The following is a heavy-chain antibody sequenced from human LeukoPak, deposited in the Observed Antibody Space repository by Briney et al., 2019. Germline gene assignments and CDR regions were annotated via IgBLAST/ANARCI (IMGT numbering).Heavy chain of an antibody. CDR1: GGSFSGYY. CDR2: INHSGST. D-gene: IGHD6-19*01. CDR3: AREREAVDNWFDP. Sequence: SETLSLTCAVYGGSFSGYYWSWIRQPPGKGLEWIGEINHSGSTYYNPSLKSRVTISVDTSKNQFSLKLSSVTAADTAVYYCAREREAVDNWFDPWGQGTLVTVSS. V-gene: IGHV4-34*01. J-gene: IGHJ5*02.